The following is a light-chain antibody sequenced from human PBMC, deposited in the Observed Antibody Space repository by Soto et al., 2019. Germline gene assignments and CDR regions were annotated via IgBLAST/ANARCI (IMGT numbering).Light chain of an antibody. CDR1: QTISNW. CDR2: DAS. J-gene: IGKJ1*01. V-gene: IGKV1-5*01. CDR3: QQYSSYPWT. Sequence: DIQMTQSPSTLSASVGDRVTITCRASQTISNWLAWYQQNPGKAPNLLIYDASSLESGVPSRFSGSGSGTEFTLTIISLQPDDFATYYCQQYSSYPWTFGQGTKVDI.